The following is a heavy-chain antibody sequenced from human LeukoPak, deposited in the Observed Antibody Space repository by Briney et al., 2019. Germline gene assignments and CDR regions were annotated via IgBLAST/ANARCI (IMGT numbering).Heavy chain of an antibody. CDR1: GFTFSKYW. J-gene: IGHJ4*02. CDR2: INSDGSST. Sequence: GGSLRLSCAASGFTFSKYWMHWVRQAPGKGLGWVSRINSDGSSTTYADSVKGRFTISRDNAKNTLYLQVNSLRAEDTAVYYCAREHYDSSGAKDYWGQGTLVTVSS. CDR3: AREHYDSSGAKDY. V-gene: IGHV3-74*01. D-gene: IGHD3-22*01.